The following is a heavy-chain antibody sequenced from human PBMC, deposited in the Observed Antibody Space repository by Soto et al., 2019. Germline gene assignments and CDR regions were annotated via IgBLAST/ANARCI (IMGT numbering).Heavy chain of an antibody. CDR3: ARSDRLRLGGVIDINWFDS. V-gene: IGHV3-74*01. CDR1: GFTFSTFW. Sequence: EVQLLESGGGLVQPGGSLRLSCAASGFTFSTFWMHWVRQVPGKGLVWVSRINSDGSSTSNADSVKGRFTISRDNAKNTLELQMNSLRGDDTAVYYCARSDRLRLGGVIDINWFDSWGQGTLVTVSS. CDR2: INSDGSST. J-gene: IGHJ5*01. D-gene: IGHD3-16*02.